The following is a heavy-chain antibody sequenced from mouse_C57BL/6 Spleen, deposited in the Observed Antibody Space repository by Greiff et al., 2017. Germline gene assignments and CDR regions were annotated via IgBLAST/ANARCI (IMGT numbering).Heavy chain of an antibody. V-gene: IGHV1-9*01. Sequence: VKLMESGAELMKPGASVKLSCKATGYTFTGYWIEWVKQRPGHGLEWIGEILPGSGSTNYNEKFKGKATFTADTSSNTAYMQLSSLTTEDSAIYYCARVQEDYYDYDWYFDVWGTGTTVTVSS. CDR3: ARVQEDYYDYDWYFDV. CDR2: ILPGSGST. CDR1: GYTFTGYW. J-gene: IGHJ1*03. D-gene: IGHD2-4*01.